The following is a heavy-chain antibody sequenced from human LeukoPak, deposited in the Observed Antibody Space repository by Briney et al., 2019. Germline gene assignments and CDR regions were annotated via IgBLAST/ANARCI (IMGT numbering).Heavy chain of an antibody. V-gene: IGHV1-46*01. CDR1: GYTFTSYY. J-gene: IGHJ4*02. CDR2: INPSGGST. CDR3: ARDPAKFWSGHDY. D-gene: IGHD3-3*01. Sequence: VASVKVSCKASGYTFTSYYMHWVRQAPGQGLEWMGIINPSGGSTSYAQKFQGRVTMTRDTSTSTVYMELSSLRAEDTAVYCCARDPAKFWSGHDYWGQGTLVTVSS.